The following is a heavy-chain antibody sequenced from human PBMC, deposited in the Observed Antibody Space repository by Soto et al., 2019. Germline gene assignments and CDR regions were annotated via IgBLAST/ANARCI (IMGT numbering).Heavy chain of an antibody. D-gene: IGHD1-26*01. CDR1: GFTFSSYS. CDR2: ISSSSSYI. Sequence: GGSLRLSCAASGFTFSSYSMNWVRQAPGKGLEWVSSISSSSSYIYYADSVKGRFTISRDNAKNSLYLQMNSLRAEDTAAYYCARVWGDPEQYYYYYGMDVWGQGTTVTVSS. V-gene: IGHV3-21*01. J-gene: IGHJ6*02. CDR3: ARVWGDPEQYYYYYGMDV.